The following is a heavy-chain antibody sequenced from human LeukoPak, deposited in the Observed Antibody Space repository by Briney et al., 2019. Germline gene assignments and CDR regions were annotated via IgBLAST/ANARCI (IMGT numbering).Heavy chain of an antibody. V-gene: IGHV4-4*09. CDR1: GGSISSYY. Sequence: SETLSLTCTVSGGSISSYYWSWIRQPPGKGLEWIGYIYTSGSTNYNPSLKSRVTISVDTFKNQFSLKLSSVTAADTAVYYCARNDYSSAFGIWGQGTMVTVSS. D-gene: IGHD4-11*01. J-gene: IGHJ3*02. CDR3: ARNDYSSAFGI. CDR2: IYTSGST.